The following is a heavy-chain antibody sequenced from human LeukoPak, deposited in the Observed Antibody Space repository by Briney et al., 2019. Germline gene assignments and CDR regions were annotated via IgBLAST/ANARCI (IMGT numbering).Heavy chain of an antibody. CDR3: ARAYYDSSGLDY. CDR2: IYSSGST. V-gene: IGHV4-61*02. J-gene: IGHJ4*02. CDR1: GGSISSGSYY. Sequence: SETLSLTCTVSGGSISSGSYYWGWVRQRAGRGREWIGRIYSSGSTNDNPSLKCRVTISVDTSKNHFSLSLSSVTAAGTALYYYARAYYDSSGLDYWGQGAPLTVAS. D-gene: IGHD3-22*01.